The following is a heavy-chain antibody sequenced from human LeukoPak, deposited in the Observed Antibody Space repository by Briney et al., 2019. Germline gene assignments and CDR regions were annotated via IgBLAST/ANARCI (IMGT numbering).Heavy chain of an antibody. CDR1: GFTFSSYA. V-gene: IGHV3-23*01. Sequence: PGASLRLSCAASGFTFSSYAMSWVRQAPGKGLEWVSAISGSGGSTNYADSVKGRFTISRDNSKNTLYLQMNSLRAEDTAVYYCAKALSSAIAVAGTRDYWGQGTLVTVSS. CDR2: ISGSGGST. J-gene: IGHJ4*02. CDR3: AKALSSAIAVAGTRDY. D-gene: IGHD6-19*01.